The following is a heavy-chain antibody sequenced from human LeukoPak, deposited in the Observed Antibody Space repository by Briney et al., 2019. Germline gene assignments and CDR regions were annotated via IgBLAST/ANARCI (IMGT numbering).Heavy chain of an antibody. CDR1: GGSFSGYY. CDR3: ARGHYDSSWFDP. CDR2: INHSGST. D-gene: IGHD3-22*01. V-gene: IGHV4-34*01. J-gene: IGHJ5*02. Sequence: SETLSLTCAVYGGSFSGYYWSWIRQPPGKGLEWIGEINHSGSTNYNPSLKSRVTISVDTSKNQFSLKLSSVTAADTAVYYCARGHYDSSWFDPWGQGTLVTVSS.